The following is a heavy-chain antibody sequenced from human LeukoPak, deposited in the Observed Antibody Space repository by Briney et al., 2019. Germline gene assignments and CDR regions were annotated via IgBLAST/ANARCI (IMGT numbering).Heavy chain of an antibody. Sequence: SETLSLTCTVSGGPIGSFYWSWIRQPAGKGPEWIGRIYTSGNTNYNPSLKSRVTMSVDTSKNQVSLNLTSVTVADTAVYYCARESSTVTRALDYWGQGTLVTVSS. D-gene: IGHD4-17*01. CDR2: IYTSGNT. J-gene: IGHJ4*02. V-gene: IGHV4-4*07. CDR1: GGPIGSFY. CDR3: ARESSTVTRALDY.